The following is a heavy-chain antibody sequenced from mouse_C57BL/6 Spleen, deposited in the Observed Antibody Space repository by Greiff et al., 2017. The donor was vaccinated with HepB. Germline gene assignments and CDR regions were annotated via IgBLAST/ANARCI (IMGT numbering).Heavy chain of an antibody. D-gene: IGHD3-2*02. CDR1: GYSITSGYY. J-gene: IGHJ3*01. Sequence: VQLQQSGPGLVKPSQSLSLTCSVTGYSITSGYYWNWIRQFPGNKLEWMGYISYDGSNNYNPSLKNRISITRDTSKNQFFLKLNSVTTEDTATYYCASDSSGYWFAYWGQGTLVTVSA. CDR3: ASDSSGYWFAY. V-gene: IGHV3-6*01. CDR2: ISYDGSN.